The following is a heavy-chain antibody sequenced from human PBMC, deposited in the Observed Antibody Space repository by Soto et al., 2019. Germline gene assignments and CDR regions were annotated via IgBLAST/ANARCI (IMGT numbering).Heavy chain of an antibody. CDR3: ARDFVLVPAAMFGSLPLGRMDV. CDR1: GYTFTSYA. Sequence: EASVKVSCKASGYTFTSYAMHWVRQAPGQRLEWMGGIITIFGTANYAQKFQGRVTITADESTSTAYMELSSLRSEDTAVYYCARDFVLVPAAMFGSLPLGRMDVWGQGTTVTVSS. J-gene: IGHJ6*02. CDR2: IITIFGTA. V-gene: IGHV1-69*13. D-gene: IGHD2-2*01.